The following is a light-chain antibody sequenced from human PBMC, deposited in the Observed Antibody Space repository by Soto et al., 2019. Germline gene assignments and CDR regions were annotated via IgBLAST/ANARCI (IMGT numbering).Light chain of an antibody. Sequence: QSVLTQPASVSGSPGQSITISCTGTSSDVGGYNYVSWYQQQPGKAPKLMIYEVSKRPSGVPDRFSGSKSGNTASLTVSGLQAEYEADYYCNSYAGSNNWVFGGGTKLTVL. CDR3: NSYAGSNNWV. CDR1: SSDVGGYNY. J-gene: IGLJ3*02. V-gene: IGLV2-8*01. CDR2: EVS.